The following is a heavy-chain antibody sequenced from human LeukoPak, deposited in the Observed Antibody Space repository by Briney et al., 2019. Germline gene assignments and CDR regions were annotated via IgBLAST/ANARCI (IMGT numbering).Heavy chain of an antibody. CDR2: VGSNGGST. D-gene: IGHD3-22*01. CDR1: GFTFSSYA. V-gene: IGHV3-23*01. J-gene: IGHJ5*02. CDR3: AKDPRLTYYYDSSGYLSWFDP. Sequence: GGSLRLSCAASGFTFSSYAMSWVRQAPGRGLEWVSTVGSNGGSTWYADSVKGRFTISRDNSKNTQYLQMNSLRAEDTAVYYCAKDPRLTYYYDSSGYLSWFDPWGQGTLVTVSS.